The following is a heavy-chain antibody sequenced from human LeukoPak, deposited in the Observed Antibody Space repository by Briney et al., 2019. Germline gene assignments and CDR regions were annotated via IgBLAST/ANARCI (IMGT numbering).Heavy chain of an antibody. CDR3: ATDGSSRNYYDSSGSFRAFDI. J-gene: IGHJ3*02. V-gene: IGHV1-24*01. D-gene: IGHD3-22*01. CDR1: GYTLTELS. Sequence: ASVKVSCKVSGYTLTELSMHWVRQAPGKGLEWMGGFDPGDGETIYAQKFQGRVTMTEDTSTDTAYMELSSLRSEDTAVYYCATDGSSRNYYDSSGSFRAFDIWGQGTMVTVSS. CDR2: FDPGDGET.